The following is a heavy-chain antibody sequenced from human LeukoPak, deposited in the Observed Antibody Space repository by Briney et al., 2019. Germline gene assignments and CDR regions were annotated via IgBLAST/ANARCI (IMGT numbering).Heavy chain of an antibody. CDR1: GGSISSGGCY. CDR3: ARDKARQTTRGLGELWDWFDP. J-gene: IGHJ5*02. V-gene: IGHV4-31*03. CDR2: IYYSGST. Sequence: SETLSLTCTVSGGSISSGGCYWSWIRQHPGKGLEWIGYIYYSGSTYYNPSLKSRVTISVDTSKNQFSLRLSSVTAADTAVYYCARDKARQTTRGLGELWDWFDPWGQGTLVTVSS. D-gene: IGHD3-16*01.